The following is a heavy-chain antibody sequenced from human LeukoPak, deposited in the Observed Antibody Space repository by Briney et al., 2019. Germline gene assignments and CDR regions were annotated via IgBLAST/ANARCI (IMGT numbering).Heavy chain of an antibody. V-gene: IGHV3-33*01. J-gene: IGHJ4*02. Sequence: RSGGSLILSCAASGFSFSDFGMHWVRQAPGKGLEWVAVVWFDGTNRYYADSVKGRFTVSGDNSKNTLDLQMSSLRAEDTAIYYCARGQITGTTNWFDYWAQGTLVTVSS. D-gene: IGHD1-7*01. CDR3: ARGQITGTTNWFDY. CDR1: GFSFSDFG. CDR2: VWFDGTNR.